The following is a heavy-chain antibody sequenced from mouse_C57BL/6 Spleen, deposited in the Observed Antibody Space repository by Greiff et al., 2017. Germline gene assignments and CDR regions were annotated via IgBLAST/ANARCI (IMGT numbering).Heavy chain of an antibody. Sequence: QVQLKESGPELVKPGASVKISCKASGYAFSSSWMNWVKQRPGKGLEWIGRIYPGDGDTNYNGKFKGKATLTADKSSSTAYMQLSSLTSEDSAVYFCARGGPTVVPYFDYWGQGTTLTVSS. J-gene: IGHJ2*01. CDR2: IYPGDGDT. V-gene: IGHV1-82*01. CDR3: ARGGPTVVPYFDY. D-gene: IGHD1-1*01. CDR1: GYAFSSSW.